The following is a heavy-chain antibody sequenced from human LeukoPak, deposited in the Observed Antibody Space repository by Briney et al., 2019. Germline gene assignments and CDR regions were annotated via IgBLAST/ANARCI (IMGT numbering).Heavy chain of an antibody. J-gene: IGHJ3*01. CDR3: ARDWRQDNAFDL. D-gene: IGHD2-15*01. CDR2: ISSSGTTI. Sequence: GGSLRLSCVASGFTFSSFEMNWVRQAPGKGLEWVSYISSSGTTISYADSVKGRLTISRDNANNSLYLQMNSLRVEDTAVYYCARDWRQDNAFDLWGQGTMVTVSS. CDR1: GFTFSSFE. V-gene: IGHV3-48*03.